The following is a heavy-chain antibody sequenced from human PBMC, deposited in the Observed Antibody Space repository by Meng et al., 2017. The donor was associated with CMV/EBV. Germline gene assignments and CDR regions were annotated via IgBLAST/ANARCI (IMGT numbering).Heavy chain of an antibody. CDR3: TSGGVVVPAARDDEYYYYGMDV. CDR1: GFTFSGSA. J-gene: IGHJ6*02. CDR2: IRSKANSYAT. V-gene: IGHV3-73*01. D-gene: IGHD2-2*01. Sequence: GGSLRLSCAASGFTFSGSAMHWFRTASGKGLEWVGRIRSKANSYATAYAASVKGRFTISRDDSNNTAYLQMNSLKTEDTAVYYGTSGGVVVPAARDDEYYYYGMDVWGQGTTVTVSS.